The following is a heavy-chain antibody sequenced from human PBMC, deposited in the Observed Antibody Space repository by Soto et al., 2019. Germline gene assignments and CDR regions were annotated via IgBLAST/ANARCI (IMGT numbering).Heavy chain of an antibody. Sequence: EVQLVESGGGLVQPGGSLRLSCAASGFTFSDHYMDWVRQPPGKGLEWVGRIRKKANSYTTEYAASVKGRFTISRDDSKNSLYLQMNSLKTEDTGVYYCARVVIVATSYYFDYWGQGTLVIVSS. J-gene: IGHJ4*02. CDR1: GFTFSDHY. CDR2: IRKKANSYTT. V-gene: IGHV3-72*01. CDR3: ARVVIVATSYYFDY. D-gene: IGHD5-12*01.